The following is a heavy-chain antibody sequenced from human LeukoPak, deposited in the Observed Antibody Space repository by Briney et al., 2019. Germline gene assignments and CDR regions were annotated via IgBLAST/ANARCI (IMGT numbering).Heavy chain of an antibody. CDR3: NGGGY. Sequence: PGGSLRLSCAASGFAFSTYWMTWVRQAPGKGLEWVANTKKDGSETFYVDSVKGRFTISRDNAQNSLYLQMNSLRAEDTAVYYCNGGGYWGQGTLVTVSS. V-gene: IGHV3-7*02. CDR1: GFAFSTYW. J-gene: IGHJ4*02. CDR2: TKKDGSET. D-gene: IGHD4-23*01.